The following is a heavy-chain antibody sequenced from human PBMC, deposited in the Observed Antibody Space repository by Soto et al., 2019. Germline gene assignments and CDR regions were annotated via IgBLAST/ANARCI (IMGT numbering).Heavy chain of an antibody. CDR2: ISGTGDST. CDR1: GLTFSNYA. V-gene: IGHV3-23*01. CDR3: AKADGSSCYTPCDY. Sequence: EVQLLESGGGLVQPGVSLRLSCAASGLTFSNYAMSWVRQAPGKGLEWVSVISGTGDSTYYADSVKGRFTISRDSSKNTLYLQMNSLRVEDTAVYYCAKADGSSCYTPCDYWAQGTLVTVSS. D-gene: IGHD2-15*01. J-gene: IGHJ4*02.